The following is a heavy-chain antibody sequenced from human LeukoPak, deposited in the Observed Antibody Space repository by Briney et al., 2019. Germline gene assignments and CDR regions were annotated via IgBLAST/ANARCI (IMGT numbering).Heavy chain of an antibody. V-gene: IGHV3-30-3*01. CDR3: ARGALEYSGFDQTFDY. D-gene: IGHD5-12*01. CDR1: GFTFSLYS. CDR2: ISYDGSNK. J-gene: IGHJ4*02. Sequence: GGSLRLSCAASGFTFSLYSMCWVRQAPGKGLEWVTVISYDGSNKYYADSVKGRFTISRDNSENTVYLQMNSLRVDDTAVYYYARGALEYSGFDQTFDYWAQGTLVTVSS.